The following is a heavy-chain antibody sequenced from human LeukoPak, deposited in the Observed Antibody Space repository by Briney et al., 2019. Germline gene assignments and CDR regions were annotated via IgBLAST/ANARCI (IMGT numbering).Heavy chain of an antibody. Sequence: SETLSLTCAVYGGSFSGYYWSWIRQPPGKGLEWIGSIYHSGSTYYNPSLKSRVTISVDTSKNQFSLKLSSVTAADTAVYYCARDHGYSSSWYGNVVDYWGQGTLVTVSS. V-gene: IGHV4-34*01. CDR3: ARDHGYSSSWYGNVVDY. CDR2: IYHSGST. J-gene: IGHJ4*02. CDR1: GGSFSGYY. D-gene: IGHD6-13*01.